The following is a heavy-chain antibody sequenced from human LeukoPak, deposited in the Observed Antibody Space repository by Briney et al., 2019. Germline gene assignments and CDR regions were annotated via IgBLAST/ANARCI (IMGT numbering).Heavy chain of an antibody. CDR3: AKRSNSGWNLDY. D-gene: IGHD6-19*01. J-gene: IGHJ4*02. CDR2: INWSGGRT. Sequence: GGSLRLSCAASGFTFNDYGMSWVRQAPGKGLEWVSGINWSGGRTGYADPVKGRFTISRDNAKNSLYLQMNSLRAEDTALYYCAKRSNSGWNLDYWGQGTLVTVSS. CDR1: GFTFNDYG. V-gene: IGHV3-20*04.